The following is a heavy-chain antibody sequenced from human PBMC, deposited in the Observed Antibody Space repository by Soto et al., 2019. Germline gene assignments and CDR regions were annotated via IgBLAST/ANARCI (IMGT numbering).Heavy chain of an antibody. D-gene: IGHD3-10*01. Sequence: HGESLKISCKGSGYSFAAYWITWVRQMPGKGLEWMGRIDPSDSYTNYSPSFQGHVTISADKSIGTAYLQWTSLKASDTAIYYCARRDYGYGMGVWGQGTTVTVSS. V-gene: IGHV5-10-1*01. CDR2: IDPSDSYT. CDR3: ARRDYGYGMGV. CDR1: GYSFAAYW. J-gene: IGHJ6*02.